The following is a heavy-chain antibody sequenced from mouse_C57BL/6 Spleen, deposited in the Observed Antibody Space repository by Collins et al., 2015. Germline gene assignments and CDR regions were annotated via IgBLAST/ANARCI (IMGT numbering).Heavy chain of an antibody. V-gene: IGHV1S132*01. Sequence: QVQLQQSGAELVKPGASVKLSCKTSGYTFTSYWIQWVKQRPGQGLGWIGEIFPGTGTTYYNEKFKGKATLTIDTSSSTAYMQLSSLTSEDSAVYFCARSGTLLRLHGYYAMDYWGQGTSVTVSS. D-gene: IGHD1-2*01. CDR1: GYTFTSYW. CDR3: ARSGTLLRLHGYYAMDY. J-gene: IGHJ4*01. CDR2: IFPGTGTT.